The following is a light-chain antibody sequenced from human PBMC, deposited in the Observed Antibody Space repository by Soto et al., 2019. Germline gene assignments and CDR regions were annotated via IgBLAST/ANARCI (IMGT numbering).Light chain of an antibody. Sequence: EIVRTQSPVTLSVSPGERANLSSRASQNINNHLAWYQQKPGQAPRLLTYGASNRATGISPRFSGGGSGTEFTLSIRILQYEEFAVYYCQQYDTWPPSIPFGQ. V-gene: IGKV3-15*01. CDR3: QQYDTWPPSIP. CDR2: GAS. CDR1: QNINNH. J-gene: IGKJ5*01.